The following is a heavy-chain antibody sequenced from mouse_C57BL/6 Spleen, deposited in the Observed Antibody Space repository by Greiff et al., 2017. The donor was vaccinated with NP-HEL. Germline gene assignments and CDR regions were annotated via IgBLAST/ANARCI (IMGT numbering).Heavy chain of an antibody. CDR1: GYTFTDYY. CDR3: ARSGDYYGNYYAMDY. V-gene: IGHV1-26*01. CDR2: INPNNGGT. D-gene: IGHD2-1*01. J-gene: IGHJ4*01. Sequence: EVQLQQSGPELVKPGASVKISCKASGYTFTDYYMNWVKQSHGKSLEWIGDINPNNGGTSYNQKFKGKATLTVDKSSSTAYMELRSLTSEDSAVYYCARSGDYYGNYYAMDYWGQGTSVTVSS.